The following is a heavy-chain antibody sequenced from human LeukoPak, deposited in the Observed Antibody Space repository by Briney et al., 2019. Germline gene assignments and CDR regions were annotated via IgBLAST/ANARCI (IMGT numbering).Heavy chain of an antibody. D-gene: IGHD4-17*01. CDR2: IYSGGST. CDR3: ARYRPYGDSPSAFDI. Sequence: GGSLRLSCAASGFTLSSNYMSWVRQAPGKGLEWVSVIYSGGSTYYADSVKGRFTIARDNSKNTLYLQMNSLRAEDTAVYYCARYRPYGDSPSAFDIWGQGTMVTVSS. V-gene: IGHV3-53*01. CDR1: GFTLSSNY. J-gene: IGHJ3*02.